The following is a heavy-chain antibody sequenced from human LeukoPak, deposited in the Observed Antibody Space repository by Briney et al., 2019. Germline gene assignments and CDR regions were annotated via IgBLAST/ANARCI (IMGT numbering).Heavy chain of an antibody. CDR3: AKDPNGDYIGTFDI. V-gene: IGHV3-23*01. J-gene: IGHJ3*02. CDR2: ITGSGGGT. Sequence: GGSLRLSCAASGFTVSSNYMSWVRQAPGKGLEWVSSITGSGGGTQYADSVQGRFTISRDNSKNTLYLQMSSLRAEDTAVYYCAKDPNGDYIGTFDIWGQGTMVTVSS. CDR1: GFTVSSNY. D-gene: IGHD4-17*01.